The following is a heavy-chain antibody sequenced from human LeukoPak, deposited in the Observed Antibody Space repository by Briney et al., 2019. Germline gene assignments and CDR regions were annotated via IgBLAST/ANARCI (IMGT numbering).Heavy chain of an antibody. CDR2: INHSGST. CDR1: GGSFSGYY. Sequence: SETLSLTCAVYGGSFSGYYWSWIRQPPGKGLEWIGEINHSGSTNYNPSLKSRVTISVDTSKNQFSLKLGSVTAADTAVYYCARRRPTMIVVVITRKGGFDPWGQGTLVTVSS. V-gene: IGHV4-34*01. D-gene: IGHD3-22*01. J-gene: IGHJ5*02. CDR3: ARRRPTMIVVVITRKGGFDP.